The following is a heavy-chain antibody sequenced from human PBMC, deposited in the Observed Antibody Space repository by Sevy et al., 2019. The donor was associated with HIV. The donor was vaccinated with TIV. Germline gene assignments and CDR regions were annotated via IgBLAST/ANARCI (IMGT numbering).Heavy chain of an antibody. D-gene: IGHD4-17*01. J-gene: IGHJ4*02. CDR1: GFNFSIYG. V-gene: IGHV3-33*01. CDR3: ARGRDYGNFDY. Sequence: GGSLRLSCAASGFNFSIYGMHWVRQAPGKALEWVALIWYDGSNKYYADSVKGRFTISRDNSKNTLYLQMNSLRAEDTAVYYCARGRDYGNFDYWGQGTLVTVSS. CDR2: IWYDGSNK.